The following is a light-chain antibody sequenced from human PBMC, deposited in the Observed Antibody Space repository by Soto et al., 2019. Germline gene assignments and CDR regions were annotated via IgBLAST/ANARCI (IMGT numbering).Light chain of an antibody. CDR2: EVS. CDR1: GTDFGQYNY. V-gene: IGLV2-14*01. J-gene: IGLJ1*01. CDR3: TSYATGRTLYV. Sequence: QSALTQPPSASGSPGQSVTISCTGAGTDFGQYNYVSWYQQHPGKAPKLLIYEVSSRPSGVSNRFSGSKSGNTASLTISGLQAEDESDYYSTSYATGRTLYVFGTGTEV.